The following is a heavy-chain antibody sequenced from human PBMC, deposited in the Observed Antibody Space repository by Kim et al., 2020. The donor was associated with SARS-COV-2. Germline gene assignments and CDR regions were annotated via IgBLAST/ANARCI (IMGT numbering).Heavy chain of an antibody. D-gene: IGHD6-19*01. V-gene: IGHV5-51*01. CDR2: IYPADSDT. CDR3: TRRGSSCGVSFFDY. J-gene: IGHJ4*02. CDR1: GYIFTNYW. Sequence: GESLKISCKGSGYIFTNYWIGWVRQMPGTGLEWMGIIYPADSDTRYNPSFQGKVSISADKSISTAYLQWSSLKAADTAIYYCTRRGSSCGVSFFDYWGQGTLVTVSS.